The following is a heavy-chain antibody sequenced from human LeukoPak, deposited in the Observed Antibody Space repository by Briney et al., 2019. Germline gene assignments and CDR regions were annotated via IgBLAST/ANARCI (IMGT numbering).Heavy chain of an antibody. V-gene: IGHV3-7*01. D-gene: IGHD6-19*01. CDR3: ARSGWYFFDY. Sequence: GGSLSLSCAASGFTFGTYWMSWVRQAPGKGLEWVANIKQDGGEKYYVDSVKGRFTISRDNAKNSLFLQMNSLRAEDTAVYYCARSGWYFFDYWGQGTLVTVSS. J-gene: IGHJ4*02. CDR1: GFTFGTYW. CDR2: IKQDGGEK.